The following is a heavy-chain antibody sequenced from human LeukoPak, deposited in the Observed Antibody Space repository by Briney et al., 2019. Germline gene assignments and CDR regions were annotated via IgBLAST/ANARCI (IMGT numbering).Heavy chain of an antibody. D-gene: IGHD2-8*01. J-gene: IGHJ6*02. CDR1: GGSISNYY. CDR2: IYYTWST. CDR3: ARSKDGVGYGMDV. V-gene: IGHV4-59*01. Sequence: SETLSLTCTVSGGSISNYYWSWIRQPPGKGLEWIGYIYYTWSTNYNPSLKSRVTISVDTSKNQFSLKLSSVTAADTAVYYCARSKDGVGYGMDVWGQGTTVTVSS.